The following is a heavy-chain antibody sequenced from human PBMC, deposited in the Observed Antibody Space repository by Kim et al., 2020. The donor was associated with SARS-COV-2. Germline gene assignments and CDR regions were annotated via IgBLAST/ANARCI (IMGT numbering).Heavy chain of an antibody. Sequence: YSQKFPGRVTITRDTSASTAYMELSSLRSDDTAVYYGARGSGGPSSTFDYWGQGTLVTVSS. J-gene: IGHJ4*02. V-gene: IGHV1-3*01. D-gene: IGHD2-2*01. CDR3: ARGSGGPSSTFDY.